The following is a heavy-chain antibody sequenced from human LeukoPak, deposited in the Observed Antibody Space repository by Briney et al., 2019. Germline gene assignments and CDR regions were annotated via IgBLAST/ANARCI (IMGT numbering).Heavy chain of an antibody. Sequence: SETLSLTCTVSGGSISAYYWSWIRQPAGEGLEWIGHLYPSGNSNHNPSLKSRVTMSADTSKNHFSLNLSSVTAADTAVYYCARAGRYSSGPTLWGQGTLVTVSS. D-gene: IGHD6-19*01. J-gene: IGHJ4*02. V-gene: IGHV4-4*07. CDR1: GGSISAYY. CDR3: ARAGRYSSGPTL. CDR2: LYPSGNS.